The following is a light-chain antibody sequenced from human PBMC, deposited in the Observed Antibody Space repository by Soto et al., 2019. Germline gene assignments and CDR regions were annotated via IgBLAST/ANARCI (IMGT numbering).Light chain of an antibody. CDR2: GAS. Sequence: EIVMSQSPATLSVSPGERATFSCRASQSVSSNLAWYQEKPGQAPRLLIYGASTRATGIPARFSGSGSGTEFTLTISSLRSEDFAVYYCQQYDSWPLTFGGGTKVEIK. J-gene: IGKJ4*01. V-gene: IGKV3-15*01. CDR1: QSVSSN. CDR3: QQYDSWPLT.